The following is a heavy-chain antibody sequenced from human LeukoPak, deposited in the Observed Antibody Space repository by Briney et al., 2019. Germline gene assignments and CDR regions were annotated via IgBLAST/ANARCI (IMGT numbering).Heavy chain of an antibody. CDR3: ARAQFTMRFYYGMDV. CDR1: GFTSSSYA. CDR2: ISYDGSNK. V-gene: IGHV3-30-3*01. J-gene: IGHJ6*02. Sequence: GGSLRLSCAASGFTSSSYAMHWVRQAPGKGLEWVAVISYDGSNKYYADSVKGRFTISRDNSKNTLYLQMNSLRAEDTAVYYCARAQFTMRFYYGMDVWGQGTTVTVSS. D-gene: IGHD2-2*01.